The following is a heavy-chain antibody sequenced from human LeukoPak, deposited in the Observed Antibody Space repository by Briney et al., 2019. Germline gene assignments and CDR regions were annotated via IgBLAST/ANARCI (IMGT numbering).Heavy chain of an antibody. CDR3: ARDLYNWNYGYFDY. V-gene: IGHV1-18*01. Sequence: ASVKVSCNASGYTFTSYGISWVRQAPGQGLEWMGWISAYNGNTNYAQKLQGRVTMTTDTSTSTAYMELRSLRSDDTAVYYCARDLYNWNYGYFDYWGQGTLVTVSS. CDR1: GYTFTSYG. CDR2: ISAYNGNT. J-gene: IGHJ4*02. D-gene: IGHD1-7*01.